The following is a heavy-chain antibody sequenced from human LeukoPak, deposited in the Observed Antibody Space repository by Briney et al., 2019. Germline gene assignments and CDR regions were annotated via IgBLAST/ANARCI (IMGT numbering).Heavy chain of an antibody. CDR3: ARGPLDSGYTYFDY. CDR2: FSYSGSP. V-gene: IGHV4-59*02. CDR1: GASVSSYY. Sequence: SETLSLTCTVSGASVSSYYWSWIRQPPGKGPEWIGYFSYSGSPNYNPSLKSRVPISVDTSKNQFSLNLSSVTAADTAVYYCARGPLDSGYTYFDYWGQGTLVSVAS. J-gene: IGHJ4*02. D-gene: IGHD5-12*01.